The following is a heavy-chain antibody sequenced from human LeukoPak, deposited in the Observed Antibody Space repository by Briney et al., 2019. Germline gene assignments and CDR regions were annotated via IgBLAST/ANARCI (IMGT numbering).Heavy chain of an antibody. CDR1: GYTFTSYA. Sequence: ASVKVSCKASGYTFTSYAMHWVRQAPGQRLEWMGWINAGNGNTKYSQKFQGRVTITRDTSASTAYMELSSLRSDDTAVYYCARFLATIFGVVGYFDYWGQGTLVTVSS. J-gene: IGHJ4*02. CDR3: ARFLATIFGVVGYFDY. D-gene: IGHD3-3*01. V-gene: IGHV1-3*01. CDR2: INAGNGNT.